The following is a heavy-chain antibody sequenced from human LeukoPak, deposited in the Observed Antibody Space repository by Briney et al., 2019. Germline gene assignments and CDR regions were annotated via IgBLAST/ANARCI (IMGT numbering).Heavy chain of an antibody. Sequence: GGSLRLSCAASGFTFSSYAMHWVRQAPGKGLERVAVISYDGSNKYYADSVKGRFTISRDNSKNTLYLQMNSLRAEDTAVYYCARGQYYCDSSGSFDYWGQGTLVTVSS. V-gene: IGHV3-30-3*01. J-gene: IGHJ4*02. CDR2: ISYDGSNK. D-gene: IGHD3-22*01. CDR3: ARGQYYCDSSGSFDY. CDR1: GFTFSSYA.